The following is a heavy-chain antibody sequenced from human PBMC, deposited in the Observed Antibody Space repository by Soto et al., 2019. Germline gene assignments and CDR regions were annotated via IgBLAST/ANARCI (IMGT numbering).Heavy chain of an antibody. CDR1: GYTFTSYA. V-gene: IGHV1-3*01. J-gene: IGHJ5*01. CDR3: ARLGGFYQSLDS. CDR2: INAGNGNT. D-gene: IGHD3-22*01. Sequence: ASVKVSCKASGYTFTSYAMHWVRQAPGQRLEWMGWINAGNGNTKYSQKFQGRVTISVDSSKNQFSLNLTSVSAADTAVYYCARLGGFYQSLDSWGQGTLVTVSS.